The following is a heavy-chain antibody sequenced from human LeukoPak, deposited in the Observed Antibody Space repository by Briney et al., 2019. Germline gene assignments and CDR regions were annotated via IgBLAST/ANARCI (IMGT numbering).Heavy chain of an antibody. CDR2: INEDGSGT. CDR3: AMGPY. Sequence: PGGSLRLSCAASGFTFSSYAMSWVRQAPGKGPEWVANINEDGSGTSYVDSVKGRFAISRDNGKNSLFLQMTSLRVEDTAVYFCAMGPYWGQGTLVTVSS. V-gene: IGHV3-7*01. J-gene: IGHJ4*02. CDR1: GFTFSSYA. D-gene: IGHD3-16*01.